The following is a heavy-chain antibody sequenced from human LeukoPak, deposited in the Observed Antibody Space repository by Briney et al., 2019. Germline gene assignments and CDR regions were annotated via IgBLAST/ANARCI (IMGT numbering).Heavy chain of an antibody. CDR2: INPRDGST. CDR1: GYTFTSYY. Sequence: GASAKVSCKASGYTFTSYYMHWVRQAPGQGLEWMGIINPRDGSTSNSQKFQGRVTMTRDTSTFTVYMELSSLRSEDTAVYYCARDYYYDNSAYYKAFDYWGQGTLVTVSS. D-gene: IGHD3-22*01. CDR3: ARDYYYDNSAYYKAFDY. J-gene: IGHJ4*02. V-gene: IGHV1-46*01.